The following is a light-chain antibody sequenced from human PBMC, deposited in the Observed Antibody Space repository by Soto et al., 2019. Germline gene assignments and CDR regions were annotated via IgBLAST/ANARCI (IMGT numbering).Light chain of an antibody. CDR1: QSVSSY. J-gene: IGKJ1*01. CDR2: DAS. V-gene: IGKV3-11*01. Sequence: EIVLTQSPANLSLSPGERATLSCRASQSVSSYLAWYQQKPGQAPRLLIYDASNRATGIPARFSGSGSGTDLTLTISSLEPEDFEVYYCQQRSNWPWTFGQGTKVEIK. CDR3: QQRSNWPWT.